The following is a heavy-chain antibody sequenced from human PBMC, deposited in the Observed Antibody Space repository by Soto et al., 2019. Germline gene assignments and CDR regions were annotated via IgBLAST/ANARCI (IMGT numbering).Heavy chain of an antibody. CDR2: ISYDGSNK. CDR3: ARRLVSTYYYYGMDV. D-gene: IGHD3-16*01. CDR1: GFTFSSYA. Sequence: PGGSLRLSCAASGFTFSSYAMHWVRQAPGKGLEWVAVISYDGSNKYYADSVKGRFTISRDNSKNTLYLQMNSLRAEDTAVYYCARRLVSTYYYYGMDVWGQGTTVTVSS. J-gene: IGHJ6*02. V-gene: IGHV3-30-3*01.